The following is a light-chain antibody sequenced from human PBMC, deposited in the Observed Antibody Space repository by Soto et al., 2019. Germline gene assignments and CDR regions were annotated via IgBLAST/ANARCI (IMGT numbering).Light chain of an antibody. CDR2: EVT. J-gene: IGLJ2*01. Sequence: QSALTQPASVSGSPGQSTTISCTGTSSDVGGYNYVSWYQQHPGKAPKLMIYEVTNRPSGVSDRCSGSKSGNTASLTISGLQAEDEADYYCNSYTTSSPYVVFGGGTKLTVL. CDR3: NSYTTSSPYVV. CDR1: SSDVGGYNY. V-gene: IGLV2-14*01.